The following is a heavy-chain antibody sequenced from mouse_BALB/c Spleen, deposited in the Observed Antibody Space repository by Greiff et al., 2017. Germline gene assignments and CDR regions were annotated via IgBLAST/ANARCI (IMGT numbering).Heavy chain of an antibody. D-gene: IGHD1-1*01. CDR2: IRSKSNNYAT. CDR1: GFTFNTYA. J-gene: IGHJ4*01. Sequence: EVNVVESGGGLVQPKGSLKLSCAASGFTFNTYAMHWVCQAPGKGLEWVARIRSKSNNYATYYADSVKDRFTISRDDSQSMLYLQMNNLKTEDTAMYYCVREGYYYGSSYHAMDYWGQGTSVTVSS. V-gene: IGHV10-3*03. CDR3: VREGYYYGSSYHAMDY.